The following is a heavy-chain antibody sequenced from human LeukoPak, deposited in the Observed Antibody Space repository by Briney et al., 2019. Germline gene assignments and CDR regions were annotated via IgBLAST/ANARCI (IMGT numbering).Heavy chain of an antibody. CDR3: ARTKSTLANLFNY. Sequence: GGSLRLSCAASGFTFSDYYMSWIRQAPGKGLEWVSYISSSGSTIYYADSVKGRFTISRDNAKNSLYLQMNSLRAEDTAVYYCARTKSTLANLFNYWGQGTLVTVSS. CDR2: ISSSGSTI. V-gene: IGHV3-11*04. D-gene: IGHD4/OR15-4a*01. J-gene: IGHJ4*02. CDR1: GFTFSDYY.